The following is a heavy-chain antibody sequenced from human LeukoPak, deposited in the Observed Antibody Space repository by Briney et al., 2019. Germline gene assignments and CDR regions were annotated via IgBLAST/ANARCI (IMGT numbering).Heavy chain of an antibody. CDR1: GFTFDDYA. D-gene: IGHD6-13*01. CDR3: ARADSQLVRPPFDY. V-gene: IGHV3-43D*03. Sequence: GGSLRLSCAASGFTFDDYAMHWVRQAPGKGLEWVSLISWDGGSTYYADSVKGRFTISRDNSKNSLYLQMNSLRAEDTAVYYCARADSQLVRPPFDYWGQGTLVTVSS. CDR2: ISWDGGST. J-gene: IGHJ4*02.